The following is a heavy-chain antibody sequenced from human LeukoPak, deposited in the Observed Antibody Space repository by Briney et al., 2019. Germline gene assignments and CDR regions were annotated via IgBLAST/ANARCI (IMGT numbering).Heavy chain of an antibody. Sequence: GASVKVSCKASGYTFTRHGISWVRQAPGQGLEWMGWISCYNGDTNYAQNFQGRVTMTTDTSTTTVYMELRSLVSDDTAVYYCARDPSNSSGRNILFDYWGQGTLLIVSS. D-gene: IGHD6-19*01. V-gene: IGHV1-18*01. J-gene: IGHJ4*02. CDR1: GYTFTRHG. CDR3: ARDPSNSSGRNILFDY. CDR2: ISCYNGDT.